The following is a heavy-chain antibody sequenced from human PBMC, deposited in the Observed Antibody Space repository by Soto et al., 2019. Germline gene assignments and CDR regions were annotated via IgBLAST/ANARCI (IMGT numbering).Heavy chain of an antibody. V-gene: IGHV1-18*01. CDR3: ARATATGVY. CDR2: ISSYNGNT. Sequence: ASVKVSCKASGYTFTSYGISWVRQAPGQGLEWMGGISSYNGNTNYAQKFQGRVTMTTDKSTSTAYMELSSLRSEDTAVYYCARATATGVYWGQGTLVTVSS. J-gene: IGHJ4*02. D-gene: IGHD3-10*01. CDR1: GYTFTSYG.